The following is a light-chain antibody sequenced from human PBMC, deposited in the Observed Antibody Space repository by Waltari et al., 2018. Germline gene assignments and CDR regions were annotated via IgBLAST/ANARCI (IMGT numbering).Light chain of an antibody. Sequence: EIVLTQSPATLSLSPGERATLFCRASQSVSTYFAWYQQKPGQAPRRLIYDTSNSAAGIPARFTGRGSGTDFTLTISGLEPEDFAVYYCQQGSTFGQGTRLEIK. J-gene: IGKJ5*01. CDR2: DTS. CDR1: QSVSTY. CDR3: QQGST. V-gene: IGKV3-11*01.